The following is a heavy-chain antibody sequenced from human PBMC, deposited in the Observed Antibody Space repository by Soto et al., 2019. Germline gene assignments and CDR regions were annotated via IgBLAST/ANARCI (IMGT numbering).Heavy chain of an antibody. CDR2: VFRSGSI. J-gene: IGHJ4*02. Sequence: QVHLQESGPGLVRPSESLSLTCNVSGGSMSTGSYFWSWVRQPPGKGVEWIGYVFRSGSINYSPSFKSRVTISIDTSKNQFSLMLKSVTAADTAVYFCARARNRYFDYWGQGALVTVSS. V-gene: IGHV4-61*01. CDR3: ARARNRYFDY. CDR1: GGSMSTGSYF. D-gene: IGHD1-1*01.